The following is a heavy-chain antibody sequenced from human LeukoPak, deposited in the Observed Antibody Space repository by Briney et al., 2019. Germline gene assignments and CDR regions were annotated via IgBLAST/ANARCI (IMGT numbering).Heavy chain of an antibody. CDR1: GYTFTGYY. CDR2: ISAYNGNT. V-gene: IGHV1-18*04. CDR3: ARDGRGYSGYDYISWFDP. Sequence: ASVKVSCKASGYTFTGYYMHWVRQAPGQGLEWMGWISAYNGNTNYAQKLQGRVTMTTDTSTSTAYMELRSLRSDDTAVYYCARDGRGYSGYDYISWFDPWGQGTLVTVSS. D-gene: IGHD5-12*01. J-gene: IGHJ5*02.